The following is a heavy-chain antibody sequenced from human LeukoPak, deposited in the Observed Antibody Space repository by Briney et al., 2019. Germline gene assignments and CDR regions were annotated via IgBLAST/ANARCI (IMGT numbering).Heavy chain of an antibody. CDR3: ARHGGLFQFTT. V-gene: IGHV4-34*01. D-gene: IGHD3-16*01. J-gene: IGHJ4*02. CDR2: INDSGST. Sequence: SETLSLTCAVYGGSFSGYYWSWIRQPPGKGLEWIGEINDSGSTNYNPSLKSRVTISVDTSKRQFSLKLSSVTAADTAVFYCARHGGLFQFTTWGQGILVTVSS. CDR1: GGSFSGYY.